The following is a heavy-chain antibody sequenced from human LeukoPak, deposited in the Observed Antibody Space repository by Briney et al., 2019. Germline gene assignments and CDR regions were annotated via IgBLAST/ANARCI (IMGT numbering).Heavy chain of an antibody. CDR2: ISAYNGYR. V-gene: IGHV1-18*01. Sequence: GASVKVSCKASGYSFTSYGFSWVRQAPGQGLEWMGWISAYNGYRNFAQKFQGRVNMTTDTSTSTAYMELRSLRSDDTAVYYCVRDHSVEIVSPLGFDYWGQGTLVTVSS. CDR3: VRDHSVEIVSPLGFDY. CDR1: GYSFTSYG. J-gene: IGHJ4*02. D-gene: IGHD5/OR15-5a*01.